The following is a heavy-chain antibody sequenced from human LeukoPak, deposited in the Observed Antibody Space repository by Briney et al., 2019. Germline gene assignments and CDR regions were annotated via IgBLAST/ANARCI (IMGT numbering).Heavy chain of an antibody. J-gene: IGHJ6*02. CDR2: IYYSGST. Sequence: SETLSLTCTVSGGSISSYYWSWIRQPPGKGLEWIGYIYYSGSTNYNPSLKSRVTTSVDTSKNQFSLKLSSVTAADTAVYYCALSPIPGDGYNVYYYGMDVWGQGTLVTVSS. CDR1: GGSISSYY. CDR3: ALSPIPGDGYNVYYYGMDV. V-gene: IGHV4-59*01. D-gene: IGHD5-24*01.